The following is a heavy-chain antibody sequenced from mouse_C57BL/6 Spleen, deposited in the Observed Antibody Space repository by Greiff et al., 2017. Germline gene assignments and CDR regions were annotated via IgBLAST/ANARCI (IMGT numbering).Heavy chain of an antibody. CDR1: GFNIKDDY. D-gene: IGHD1-1*01. Sequence: VQLQQSGAELVRPGASVKLSCTASGFNIKDDYMHWVKQRPEQGLEWIGWIDPENGDTEYASKFQGKATIPADTSSNTAYLQLSSLTSEDTAVYYCTTDYGSSSFAYWGQGTLVTVSA. J-gene: IGHJ3*01. CDR2: IDPENGDT. V-gene: IGHV14-4*01. CDR3: TTDYGSSSFAY.